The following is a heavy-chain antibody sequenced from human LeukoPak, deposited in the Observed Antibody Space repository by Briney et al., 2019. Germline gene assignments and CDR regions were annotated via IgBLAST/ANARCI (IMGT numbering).Heavy chain of an antibody. CDR2: ISGSGGST. J-gene: IGHJ1*01. CDR3: AKDPDGYSGSLSSFSAH. CDR1: GFTFSSYA. V-gene: IGHV3-23*01. Sequence: GGSLRLSCAASGFTFSSYAMSWVRQAPGKGLEWVSGISGSGGSTYYADSVKGRFIISRDNSKDTLYLQVNSLRAEDTAVYYCAKDPDGYSGSLSSFSAHWGQGTLVTVSS. D-gene: IGHD1-26*01.